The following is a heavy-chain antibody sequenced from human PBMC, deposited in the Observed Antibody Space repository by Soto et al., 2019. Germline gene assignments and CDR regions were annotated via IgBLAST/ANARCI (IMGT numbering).Heavy chain of an antibody. J-gene: IGHJ6*02. CDR3: AREATGNGMDV. CDR2: ISGSSTYA. Sequence: QGQLVESGGGLVKPGGSLRLSCAASGLTFSDYYMSWIRQAPGEGLEWVSYISGSSTYADYADSVKGRFTISRDNARNSLYLQMNSLRAEDTAVYYCAREATGNGMDVRGQGTTVTVSS. D-gene: IGHD6-13*01. CDR1: GLTFSDYY. V-gene: IGHV3-11*06.